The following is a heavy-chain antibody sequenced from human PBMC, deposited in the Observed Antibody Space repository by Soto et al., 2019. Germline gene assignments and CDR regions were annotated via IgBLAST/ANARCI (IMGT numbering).Heavy chain of an antibody. J-gene: IGHJ4*02. CDR1: GFTVSSNY. CDR2: IYSGTRA. Sequence: PGGALRLSCAASGFTVSSNYMSWVRQAPGKGLEWVSVIYSGTRAFYPDSVKGRFTISRDNYKNTLLLQMNSLMAEDTALFYCAKDRGDGNYYFDAWGQGILVTVSS. V-gene: IGHV3-53*01. D-gene: IGHD2-15*01. CDR3: AKDRGDGNYYFDA.